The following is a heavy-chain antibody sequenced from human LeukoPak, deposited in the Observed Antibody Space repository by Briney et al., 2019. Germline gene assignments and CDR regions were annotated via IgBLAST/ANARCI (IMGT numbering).Heavy chain of an antibody. J-gene: IGHJ5*02. CDR1: GGSIGSGGYY. CDR2: IYYSGST. CDR3: ARGTYYYDSSGYARYNWFDP. Sequence: SQTLSLTCTVSGGSIGSGGYYWSWIRQHPGKGLEWIGYIYYSGSTYYNPSLKSRVTISVDTSKNQFSLKLSSVTAADTAVYYCARGTYYYDSSGYARYNWFDPWGQGTLVTVSS. V-gene: IGHV4-31*03. D-gene: IGHD3-22*01.